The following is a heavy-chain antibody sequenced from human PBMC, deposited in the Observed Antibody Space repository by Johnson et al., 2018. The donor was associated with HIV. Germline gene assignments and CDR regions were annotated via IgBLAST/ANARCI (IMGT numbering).Heavy chain of an antibody. V-gene: IGHV3-7*05. CDR2: IKQDGSEK. CDR1: GFTFSSYW. CDR3: ARGGWFVVVVTGSDDAFDI. Sequence: VQLVESGGGLVQPGGSLRLSCAASGFTFSSYWMSWVRQAPGKGLEWVANIKQDGSEKYYVDSVKGRFTISRDNAKNSLYLQMNSLRAEDTAVYYCARGGWFVVVVTGSDDAFDIWGPGTMVTVSS. D-gene: IGHD3-22*01. J-gene: IGHJ3*02.